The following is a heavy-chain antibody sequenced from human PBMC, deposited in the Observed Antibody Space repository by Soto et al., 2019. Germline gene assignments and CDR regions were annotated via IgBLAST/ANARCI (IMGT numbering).Heavy chain of an antibody. Sequence: EEQLLESGGGLAQPGGSPRLSCAASGFIFSNFAMSWVRQAPGKGLEWVSAISGSGGSTYYADSVKGRFTISRDNSKNMLYVQMNSLRVEDTAVYYCAKDRAPSDVWGQGTTVTVSS. V-gene: IGHV3-23*01. CDR2: ISGSGGST. CDR1: GFIFSNFA. CDR3: AKDRAPSDV. J-gene: IGHJ6*02.